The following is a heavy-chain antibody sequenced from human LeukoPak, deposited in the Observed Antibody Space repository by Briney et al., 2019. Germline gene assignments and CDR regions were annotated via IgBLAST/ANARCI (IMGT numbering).Heavy chain of an antibody. CDR3: AHTGWDLGYYFDY. Sequence: GRSLRLSCAASGFTLSRYGMHWVSQAPGKGLEWEAVISYDGSKKYYADSVKGRFTISRDNSKNTLYLQMNSLRAEDTAVYYCAHTGWDLGYYFDYWGQGTLVTVSS. D-gene: IGHD1-26*01. CDR2: ISYDGSKK. J-gene: IGHJ4*02. CDR1: GFTLSRYG. V-gene: IGHV3-30*03.